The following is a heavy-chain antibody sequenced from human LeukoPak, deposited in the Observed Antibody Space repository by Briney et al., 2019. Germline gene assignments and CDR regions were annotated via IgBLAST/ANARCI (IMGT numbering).Heavy chain of an antibody. V-gene: IGHV4-31*03. CDR2: IYYSGST. J-gene: IGHJ3*02. CDR3: AKSREEIRGLDAFDI. CDR1: GGSISSDDYC. Sequence: PSQTLSLTCSVSGGSISSDDYCWNWIRQHPGKGLEWIGYIYYSGSTYYNPSLKSRVALSVDTSKNQFSLRLSSLTAADTAVYYCAKSREEIRGLDAFDIWGQGTMVTVSS. D-gene: IGHD5-24*01.